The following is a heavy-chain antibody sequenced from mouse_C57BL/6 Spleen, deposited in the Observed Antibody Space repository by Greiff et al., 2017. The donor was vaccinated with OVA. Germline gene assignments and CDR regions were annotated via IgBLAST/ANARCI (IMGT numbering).Heavy chain of an antibody. J-gene: IGHJ3*01. CDR3: SKKNCDYGQGFAY. V-gene: IGHV1-15*01. CDR1: GYTFTDYE. D-gene: IGHD2-13*01. Sequence: QVQLQQSGAELVRPGASVTLSCKASGYTFTDYEMHWVKQTPVHGLEWIGAIDPETGGTAYNQKFKGKATLTADKSSSTAYMKLRSLTSEDSAVYYCSKKNCDYGQGFAYWGQGTLVTVSA. CDR2: IDPETGGT.